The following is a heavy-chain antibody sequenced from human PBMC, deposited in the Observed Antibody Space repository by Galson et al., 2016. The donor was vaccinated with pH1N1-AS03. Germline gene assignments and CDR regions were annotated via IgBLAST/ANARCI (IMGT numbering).Heavy chain of an antibody. V-gene: IGHV4-59*08. J-gene: IGHJ4*02. CDR2: IYYSGST. D-gene: IGHD3-9*01. Sequence: SGGSISSYYWSWIRQPPGKGLEWIGYIYYSGSTNYHPSLRSRLTISLDTSKNQISLELSSVTAADTAVYYCAKHGRPHSGVLTALTAFDYWGPGALVTVSS. CDR1: GGSISSYY. CDR3: AKHGRPHSGVLTALTAFDY.